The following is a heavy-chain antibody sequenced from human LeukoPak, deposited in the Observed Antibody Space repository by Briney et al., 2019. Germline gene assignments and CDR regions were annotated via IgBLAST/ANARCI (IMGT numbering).Heavy chain of an antibody. CDR1: GYTFTSYD. Sequence: ASVKVSCKASGYTFTSYDINWVRQATGQGLEWMGWMNPSSGNTGYAQKFQGRVSMTRDTSISTAYMELSSLRSEDTAVYYCARGEADIVVVPAAMSPVRSYYYYGMDVWGQGTTVTVSS. CDR2: MNPSSGNT. CDR3: ARGEADIVVVPAAMSPVRSYYYYGMDV. V-gene: IGHV1-8*01. J-gene: IGHJ6*02. D-gene: IGHD2-2*01.